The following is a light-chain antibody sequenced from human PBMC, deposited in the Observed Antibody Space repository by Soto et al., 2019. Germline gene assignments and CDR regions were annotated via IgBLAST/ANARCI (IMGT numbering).Light chain of an antibody. CDR3: QHYNIWPPWT. J-gene: IGKJ1*01. V-gene: IGKV3-15*01. CDR1: QSVSSN. CDR2: GAS. Sequence: EIAMTQSPATLSVSPGERATLSCRASQSVSSNLAWYQQKPGQAPRLLIYGASTRATGIPARFSGSGSGTEFTLTISSLQSEDFAVYYCQHYNIWPPWTFGQGTKVDIK.